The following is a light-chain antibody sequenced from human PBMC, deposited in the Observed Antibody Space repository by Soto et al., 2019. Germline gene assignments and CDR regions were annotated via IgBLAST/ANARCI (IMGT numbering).Light chain of an antibody. J-gene: IGKJ4*01. V-gene: IGKV3-20*01. CDR3: QQYATSPRT. Sequence: ENVLTQSPGTLSLSPGERGTLSCRASQTLTGGHLAWYQQKPGQPPRLLISGASDRAAGIPDRFSGSGSGTDFTLIISSLEPEDFALYYCQQYATSPRTFGGGTKVDIK. CDR1: QTLTGGH. CDR2: GAS.